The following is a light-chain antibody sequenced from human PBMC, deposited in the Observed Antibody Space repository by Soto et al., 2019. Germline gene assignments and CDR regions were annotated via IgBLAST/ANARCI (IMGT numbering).Light chain of an antibody. CDR3: GTWESSLTAWV. Sequence: QSVLTQAPSVSAAPGQKVTISCSGSSSNIGNNYVSWYQQLPGTAPKLPIYDNNKRHSGIPDRFSGSKSGTSATLAITGLQTGDEGDYYCGTWESSLTAWVFGGGTKLTVL. V-gene: IGLV1-51*01. CDR1: SSNIGNNY. CDR2: DNN. J-gene: IGLJ3*02.